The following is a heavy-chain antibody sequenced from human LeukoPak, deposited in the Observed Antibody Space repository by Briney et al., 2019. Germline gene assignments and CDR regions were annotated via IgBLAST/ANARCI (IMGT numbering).Heavy chain of an antibody. J-gene: IGHJ6*02. CDR3: TRGPIQLWIHNAMDV. V-gene: IGHV3-49*04. CDR1: GFNFGDHA. Sequence: GGSLRLSCTASGFNFGDHAMSWVRQAPGKGLEWVGFIRSKAYRGTTEYAASVTGRFTISRDGSKSIAFLQMNSLKTEDTALYYCTRGPIQLWIHNAMDVWGQGTTVTVSS. CDR2: IRSKAYRGTT. D-gene: IGHD5-18*01.